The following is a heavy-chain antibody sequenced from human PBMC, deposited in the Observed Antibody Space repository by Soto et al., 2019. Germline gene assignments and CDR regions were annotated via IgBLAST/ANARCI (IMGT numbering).Heavy chain of an antibody. Sequence: SETLSLTCTVSGGSISSYYWSWIRQPPGKGLEWIGYIYYSGSTNYNPSLKSRVTISVDTSKNQFSLKLSSVTAADTAVYYCARDTRLRWFDPWGQGTLVTVSS. CDR3: ARDTRLRWFDP. CDR1: GGSISSYY. CDR2: IYYSGST. V-gene: IGHV4-59*01. J-gene: IGHJ5*02. D-gene: IGHD3-9*01.